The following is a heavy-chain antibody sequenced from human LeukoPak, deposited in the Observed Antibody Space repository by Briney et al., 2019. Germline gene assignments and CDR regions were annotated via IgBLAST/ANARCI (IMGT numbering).Heavy chain of an antibody. J-gene: IGHJ4*02. CDR1: GFTFSSYS. CDR2: INWNGGST. D-gene: IGHD2-2*01. Sequence: GGSLRLSCAASGFTFSSYSMNWVRQAPGKGLEWVSGINWNGGSTGYADSVKGRFTISRDNAKNSLYLQMNSLRAEDTALYYCARAGYCSSTSCYVDYWGQGTLVTVSS. V-gene: IGHV3-20*04. CDR3: ARAGYCSSTSCYVDY.